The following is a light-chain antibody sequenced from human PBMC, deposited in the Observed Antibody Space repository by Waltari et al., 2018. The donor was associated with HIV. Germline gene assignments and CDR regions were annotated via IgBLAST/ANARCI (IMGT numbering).Light chain of an antibody. V-gene: IGKV1-39*01. J-gene: IGKJ2*01. CDR3: QQTYGSPRT. CDR1: QNICRY. CDR2: ASS. Sequence: ITMTQSPSSLSASIGASVTITSRTSQNICRYLNWFQQKSDKAPKLLIYASSILQSGVPSRCSGSGTETEVTLTINNLQAEDFATYFWQQTYGSPRTFGQGTKLDI.